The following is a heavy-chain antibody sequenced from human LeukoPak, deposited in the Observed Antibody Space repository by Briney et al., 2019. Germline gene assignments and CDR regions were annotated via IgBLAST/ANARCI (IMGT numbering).Heavy chain of an antibody. V-gene: IGHV3-23*01. J-gene: IGHJ1*01. CDR2: IRRSGDVA. CDR1: GFSFSDYV. Sequence: GGSLRLSCAASGFSFSDYVMHWVRQAPGKGLEWVSGIRRSGDVAYYADSVQGRFAISRDNSRNTLYLQINSLRAEDTAVYYCAREHSGNCKKPGCDIGSWGQGNGVTASS. D-gene: IGHD4-23*01. CDR3: AREHSGNCKKPGCDIGS.